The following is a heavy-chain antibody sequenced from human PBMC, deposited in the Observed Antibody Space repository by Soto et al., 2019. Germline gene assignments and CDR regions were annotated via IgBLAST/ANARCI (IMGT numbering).Heavy chain of an antibody. CDR2: IYYSGST. Sequence: SETLSLTCAVSDGPIRSGGYSWSWIRQPPGKGLEWIGYIYYSGSTNYNPSLKSRVTISVDTSKNQFSLKLSSVTAADTAVYYCARVSADYDYVWGSYQVWGQGTLVTVSS. D-gene: IGHD3-16*02. CDR1: DGPIRSGGYS. V-gene: IGHV4-61*08. J-gene: IGHJ4*02. CDR3: ARVSADYDYVWGSYQV.